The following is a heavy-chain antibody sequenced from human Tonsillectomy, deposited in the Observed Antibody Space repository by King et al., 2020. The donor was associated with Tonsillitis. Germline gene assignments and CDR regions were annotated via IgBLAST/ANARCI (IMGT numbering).Heavy chain of an antibody. CDR2: IYLSGST. J-gene: IGHJ4*02. CDR3: ARDCGPIAVANTGSYYFYS. D-gene: IGHD6-19*01. Sequence: VQLQESGPGLVKPSETLSLSCTVSGASISSHYWSWIRQPAGKGLEWIGRIYLSGSTNYNPSLKSRVTVSVDTSKNQFSLQLRSVTAADTAVYYCARDCGPIAVANTGSYYFYSWGRGTLVTVSS. CDR1: GASISSHY. V-gene: IGHV4-4*07.